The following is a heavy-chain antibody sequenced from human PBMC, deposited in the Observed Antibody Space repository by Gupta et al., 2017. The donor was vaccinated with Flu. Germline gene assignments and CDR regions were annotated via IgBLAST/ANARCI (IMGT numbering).Heavy chain of an antibody. V-gene: IGHV1-69*01. Sequence: ISWVRQAPGQGLEWMGGIIPIFGTANYAQKFQGRVTITADESTSTAYMELSSLRSEDTAVYYCARAREMATISNYYYMDVWGKGTTVTVSS. D-gene: IGHD5-12*01. CDR3: ARAREMATISNYYYMDV. CDR2: IIPIFGTA. J-gene: IGHJ6*03.